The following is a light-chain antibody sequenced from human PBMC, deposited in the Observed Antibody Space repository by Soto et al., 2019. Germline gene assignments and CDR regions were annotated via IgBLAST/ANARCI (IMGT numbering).Light chain of an antibody. CDR1: QSVSSY. CDR2: GAS. Sequence: EIVSTQSPATLSLSPGERATLSCRASQSVSSYLAWYQQKPGQAPRLLIYGASNRATGIPDRFSVSGSGTDFTLTISRLEPEDFAVYYCQQYGSSGTFGQGTKVDIK. V-gene: IGKV3-20*01. CDR3: QQYGSSGT. J-gene: IGKJ1*01.